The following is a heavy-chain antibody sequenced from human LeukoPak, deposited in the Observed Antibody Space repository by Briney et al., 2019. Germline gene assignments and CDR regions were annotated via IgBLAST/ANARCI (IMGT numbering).Heavy chain of an antibody. V-gene: IGHV4-39*01. J-gene: IGHJ4*02. CDR3: ARRVGATTVDY. CDR2: IYYSGST. D-gene: IGHD1-26*01. Sequence: SETLSLTCTVSGGSFSSSSYSWGWIRQPPGKGLEWIGSIYYSGSTYYNPSLKSRVTISVDTSKNQFSLKLSSVTAADAAVYYCARRVGATTVDYWGQGTLVTVSS. CDR1: GGSFSSSSYS.